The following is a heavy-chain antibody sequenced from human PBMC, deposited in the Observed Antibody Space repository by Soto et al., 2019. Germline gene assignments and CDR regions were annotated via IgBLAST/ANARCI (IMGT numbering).Heavy chain of an antibody. J-gene: IGHJ4*02. V-gene: IGHV1-69*13. D-gene: IGHD2-15*01. CDR3: ARSGGLDRDFNY. CDR1: GGTFSSDS. Sequence: SVKVSCKASGGTFSSDSFSWVRQAPGQGLEWMGGIIPMFDTPIYAQKFQDRVTITADESTSTAYMQLNSLRSGDTAVYYCARSGGLDRDFNYWGQGSLVTVSS. CDR2: IIPMFDTP.